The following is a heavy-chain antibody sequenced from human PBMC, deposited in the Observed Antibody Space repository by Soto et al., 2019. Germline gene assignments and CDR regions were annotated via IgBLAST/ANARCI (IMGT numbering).Heavy chain of an antibody. CDR1: GYTFTSYG. D-gene: IGHD6-13*01. CDR2: ISAYNGNT. Sequence: ASVKVSCKASGYTFTSYGISWVRQAPGQGLEWMGWISAYNGNTNYAQKLQGRVTMTTDTSTSTAYMELRSLRSDDTAVYYCARDHSSSWYLIYPYAFDIWGQGTMVTVAS. V-gene: IGHV1-18*01. J-gene: IGHJ3*02. CDR3: ARDHSSSWYLIYPYAFDI.